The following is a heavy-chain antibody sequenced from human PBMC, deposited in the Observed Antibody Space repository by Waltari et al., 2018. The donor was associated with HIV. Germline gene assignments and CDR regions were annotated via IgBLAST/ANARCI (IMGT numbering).Heavy chain of an antibody. CDR2: IIPLFGEA. V-gene: IGHV1-69*01. CDR3: ARVPDRSGYQRYAMDV. D-gene: IGHD3-22*01. CDR1: GGTVSSSD. J-gene: IGHJ6*02. Sequence: SGAEVKKPGSSVKVSCKASGGTVSSSDISWVRQAPGQGLEWLGAIIPLFGEANYAQKFQGRLTITADESTSTAYMELSSLRSEDTAVYYCARVPDRSGYQRYAMDVWGQGTTVTVS.